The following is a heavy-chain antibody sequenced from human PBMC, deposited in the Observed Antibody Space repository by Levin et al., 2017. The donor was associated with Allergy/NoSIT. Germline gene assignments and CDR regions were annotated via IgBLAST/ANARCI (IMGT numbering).Heavy chain of an antibody. V-gene: IGHV3-66*02. CDR3: ARQAPGECYYIDY. CDR2: IYSSGVS. D-gene: IGHD3-10*01. Sequence: PGGSLRLSCAVSGFTVSDNHMTWVRQAPGQGLEWVSVIYSSGVSYHEDSVKGRFTTSTDAAKNTVFLQMNSLKRDHTARYYCARQAPGECYYIDYWGQGTLVTVSS. CDR1: GFTVSDNH. J-gene: IGHJ4*02.